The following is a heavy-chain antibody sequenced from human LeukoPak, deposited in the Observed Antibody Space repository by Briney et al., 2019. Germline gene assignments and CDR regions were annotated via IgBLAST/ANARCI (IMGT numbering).Heavy chain of an antibody. CDR3: AKDDGAGVVPAAPVRGGYDY. Sequence: PGGSLRLSCAASGFTFSSYAMSWVRQAPGKGPEWVSAISGSGGSTYYADSVKGRFTISRDNSKNTLYLQMNSLRAEDTAVYYCAKDDGAGVVPAAPVRGGYDYWGQGTLVTVSS. J-gene: IGHJ4*02. D-gene: IGHD2-2*01. V-gene: IGHV3-23*01. CDR2: ISGSGGST. CDR1: GFTFSSYA.